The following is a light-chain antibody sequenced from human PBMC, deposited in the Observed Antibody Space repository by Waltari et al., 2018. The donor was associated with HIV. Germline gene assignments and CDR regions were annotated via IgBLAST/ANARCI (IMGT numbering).Light chain of an antibody. CDR2: EHN. J-gene: IGLJ2*01. Sequence: FMLTQSHSVSESPGKPVTISCTRNSGGIASNYVQWYQQRPGSAPTTVIYEHNQRPSGVSDRFSGSIDTSSNSASLTISGLKTEDEADYYCQSYDNNNVIFGGGTKLTVL. CDR1: SGGIASNY. CDR3: QSYDNNNVI. V-gene: IGLV6-57*03.